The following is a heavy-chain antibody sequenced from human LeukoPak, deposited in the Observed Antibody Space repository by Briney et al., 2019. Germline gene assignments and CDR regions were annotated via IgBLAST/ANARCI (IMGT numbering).Heavy chain of an antibody. CDR3: AKELDTMFFDY. D-gene: IGHD5-18*01. CDR1: GFNFDRYT. Sequence: GGSLRLSCATSGFNFDRYTIHWVRQAPGKGLEWVSLAGWAGGTTYYSDSVRGRFTISRDSGKNSVYLQMNSLTTDDTAFYFCAKELDTMFFDYWGQGALVTISS. V-gene: IGHV3-43*01. CDR2: AGWAGGTT. J-gene: IGHJ4*02.